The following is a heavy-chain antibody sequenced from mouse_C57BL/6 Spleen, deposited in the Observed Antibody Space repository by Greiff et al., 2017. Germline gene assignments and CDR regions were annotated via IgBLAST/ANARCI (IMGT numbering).Heavy chain of an antibody. CDR3: ARDGYCFMDD. J-gene: IGHJ4*01. V-gene: IGHV5-4*01. CDR2: ISDGGSYT. CDR1: GFTFSSYA. D-gene: IGHD2-3*01. Sequence: EVKLVESGGGLVKPGGSLKLSCAASGFTFSSYAMSWVRQTPEKRLEWVATISDGGSYTYYPDNVKGRFTISRDNAKNNLYLQMSHLKSEDTAMYYCARDGYCFMDDWGQGTSVTVSS.